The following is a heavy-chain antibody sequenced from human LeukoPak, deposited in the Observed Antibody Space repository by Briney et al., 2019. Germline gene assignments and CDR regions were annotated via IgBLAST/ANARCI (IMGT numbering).Heavy chain of an antibody. CDR1: GGSINGHY. CDR3: ARGGGYSYGFNDY. V-gene: IGHV4-4*07. J-gene: IGHJ4*02. Sequence: SDTLSLTCTVSGGSINGHYCSCIRQPAGKALEWIGHNYNSGTTNYNHSLKRRVNMSVDTSKNQFSLKLSSVTGADTGVYYCARGGGYSYGFNDYWGQGTLVTVSS. CDR2: NYNSGTT. D-gene: IGHD5-18*01.